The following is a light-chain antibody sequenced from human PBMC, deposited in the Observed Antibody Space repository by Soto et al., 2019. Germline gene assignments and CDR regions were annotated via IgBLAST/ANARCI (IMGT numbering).Light chain of an antibody. Sequence: VVLTQSPVTLSVSPGEGATLSCRASQSIDSNLAWYQHRAGQPPKLLIYGASTRASGIPARFSGSGSGTEFTLTISSLQSEDFAIYYCQEYGTWPPNLLTFGGGTKVDIK. CDR3: QEYGTWPPNLLT. CDR1: QSIDSN. CDR2: GAS. V-gene: IGKV3D-15*01. J-gene: IGKJ4*01.